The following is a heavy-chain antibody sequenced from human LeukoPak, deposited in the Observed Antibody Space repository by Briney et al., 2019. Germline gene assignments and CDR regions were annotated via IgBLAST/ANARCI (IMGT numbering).Heavy chain of an antibody. D-gene: IGHD1-26*01. CDR1: GFTFSIYA. Sequence: GGSLRLSCAASGFTFSIYAMSWVRQAPGKGLEWISGIGGNGGSTYYADSVKGRFTISRDTSKNTLYLQMNSLRAEDTAVYYCARDPVGAIGYGMDVWGQGTTVTVSS. V-gene: IGHV3-23*01. CDR3: ARDPVGAIGYGMDV. CDR2: IGGNGGST. J-gene: IGHJ6*02.